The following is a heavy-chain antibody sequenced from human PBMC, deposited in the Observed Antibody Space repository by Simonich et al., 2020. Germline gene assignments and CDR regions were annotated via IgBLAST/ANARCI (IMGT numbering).Heavy chain of an antibody. J-gene: IGHJ3*02. D-gene: IGHD3-9*01. CDR1: GFTFSSYW. Sequence: EVQLVESGGGLVQPGGSLRLSCASSGFTFSSYWMSWVRQAPGKWLEWVANIKKDGSEKFYVASGKGRFTISRDNAKNSLYLQMNSLRAEDTAVYYCACLGTGDAFDIWGQGTMVTVSS. CDR3: ACLGTGDAFDI. CDR2: IKKDGSEK. V-gene: IGHV3-7*01.